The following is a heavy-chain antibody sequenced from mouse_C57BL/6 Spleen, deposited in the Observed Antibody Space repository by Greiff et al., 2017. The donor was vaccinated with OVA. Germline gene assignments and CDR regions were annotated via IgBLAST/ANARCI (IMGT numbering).Heavy chain of an antibody. CDR2: ISDGGSYT. CDR3: ARELRLDY. CDR1: GFTFSSYA. V-gene: IGHV5-4*01. J-gene: IGHJ2*01. D-gene: IGHD1-2*01. Sequence: EVNLVESGGGLVKPGGSLKLSCAASGFTFSSYAMSWVRQTPEKRLEWVATISDGGSYTYYPDNVKGRFTISRDNAKNNLYLQMSHLKSEDTAMYYCARELRLDYWGQGTTLTVSS.